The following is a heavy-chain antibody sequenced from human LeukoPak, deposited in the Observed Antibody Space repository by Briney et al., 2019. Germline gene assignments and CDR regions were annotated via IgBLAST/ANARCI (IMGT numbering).Heavy chain of an antibody. CDR1: GYSISSGYY. J-gene: IGHJ4*02. Sequence: PSETLSLTCTVSGYSISSGYYWGWIRQPPGKGLEWIGSIYHSGSTYYNPSLKSRVTISVDTSKNQFSLKLSSVTAADTAVYYCARYSSGHDYWGQGTLVTVSS. V-gene: IGHV4-38-2*02. D-gene: IGHD6-19*01. CDR2: IYHSGST. CDR3: ARYSSGHDY.